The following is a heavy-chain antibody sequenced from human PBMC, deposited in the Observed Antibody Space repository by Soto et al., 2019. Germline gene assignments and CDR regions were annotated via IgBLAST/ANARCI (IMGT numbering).Heavy chain of an antibody. CDR2: SIPILGIA. CDR3: ARDMRTDKWGPTVVTPMAY. D-gene: IGHD4-17*01. CDR1: EGTFSSYT. Sequence: QVQLVQSGAEVKKPGSSVKVSCKASEGTFSSYTIRWVGQAPEQGLEWKERSIPILGIANYAQKFQGRVTITADKSTTTAYMELSSLRSEDTAVYYCARDMRTDKWGPTVVTPMAYWGQGTLVTVSS. V-gene: IGHV1-69*08. J-gene: IGHJ4*02.